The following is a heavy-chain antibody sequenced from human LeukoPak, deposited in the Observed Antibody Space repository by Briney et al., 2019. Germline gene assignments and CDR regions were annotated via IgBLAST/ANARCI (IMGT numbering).Heavy chain of an antibody. CDR1: GFTFSRYA. CDR2: MSHDGSNE. Sequence: GGSLRLSCAASGFTFSRYAMHWVRQAPGKGLEWVAVMSHDGSNEYYGDSVKGRFTISRDNSKNTLFLQMHSLRVEDTATYYYARRGSSGCFDFWGQGTLVTVSS. D-gene: IGHD6-19*01. J-gene: IGHJ4*02. CDR3: ARRGSSGCFDF. V-gene: IGHV3-30-3*01.